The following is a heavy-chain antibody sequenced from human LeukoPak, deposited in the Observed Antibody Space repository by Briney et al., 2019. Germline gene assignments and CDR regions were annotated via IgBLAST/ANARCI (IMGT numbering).Heavy chain of an antibody. CDR1: GGSISSYY. D-gene: IGHD1-26*01. J-gene: IGHJ4*02. CDR2: IYYSGST. Sequence: SETLSLTCTGSGGSISSYYWSWLRQPPGQRLEWIGYIYYSGSTNYNPSLKSRVTISIDTSKNQFSLKLSSVTAADTAVYYCARGTHSGSYLYYFDYWGQGTLVTVSS. CDR3: ARGTHSGSYLYYFDY. V-gene: IGHV4-59*01.